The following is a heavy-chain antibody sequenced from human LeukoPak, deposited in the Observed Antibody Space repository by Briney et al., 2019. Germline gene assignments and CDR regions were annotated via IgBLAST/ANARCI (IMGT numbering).Heavy chain of an antibody. V-gene: IGHV4-61*02. CDR1: GGSIGSGNYY. J-gene: IGHJ4*02. D-gene: IGHD5-18*01. Sequence: SENLSLTCTVSGGSIGSGNYYWSWIRQPAGKGLEWIGRIFTSGSTNYNPSLKSRVTISIDTSKNQFSLNLNSVTAADTAVYYCARDPTAMVTLFGDWGQGTLVTVSS. CDR2: IFTSGST. CDR3: ARDPTAMVTLFGD.